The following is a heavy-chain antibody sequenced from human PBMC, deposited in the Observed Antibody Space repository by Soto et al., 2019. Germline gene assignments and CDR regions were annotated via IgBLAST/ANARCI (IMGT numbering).Heavy chain of an antibody. D-gene: IGHD1-26*01. CDR3: VIDTTLSLKLGFDV. J-gene: IGHJ3*01. CDR2: IYHSGKT. CDR1: GYSLTSGYY. V-gene: IGHV4-38-2*02. Sequence: SETLSLTCDVSGYSLTSGYYWGWVRQTPGKGLEWIGSIYHSGKTNYNPSLKTRVLMSVDTSKNQFYLKMTSVTAADTAVFYCVIDTTLSLKLGFDVWGHGALVTVSS.